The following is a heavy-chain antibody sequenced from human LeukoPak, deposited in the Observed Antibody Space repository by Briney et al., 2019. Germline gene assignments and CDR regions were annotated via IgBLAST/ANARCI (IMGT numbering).Heavy chain of an antibody. CDR3: ARGGAQWELLDAFDI. D-gene: IGHD1-26*01. CDR1: GFTFSSYS. V-gene: IGHV3-21*04. J-gene: IGHJ3*02. CDR2: ISSSSSYI. Sequence: GGSLRLSCAASGFTFSSYSMNWVRQAPGKGLEWVSSISSSSSYIYYADSVKGRFTISRDNAKNSLYLQMNSLRAEDTALYHCARGGAQWELLDAFDIWGQGTMVTVSS.